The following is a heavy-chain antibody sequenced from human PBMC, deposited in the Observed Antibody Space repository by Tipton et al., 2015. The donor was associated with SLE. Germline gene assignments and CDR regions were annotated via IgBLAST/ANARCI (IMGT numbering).Heavy chain of an antibody. CDR1: GGSISSYY. CDR2: IYTSGST. Sequence: TLSLTCTVSGGSISSYYWSWIRQPAGKGLEWIGRIYTSGSTNYNPSLKSRVTISVDTSKNQFSLKLSSVTAADTAVYYCASGPYYDILTGYYNDYFDYWGQGTLVTVSS. CDR3: ASGPYYDILTGYYNDYFDY. J-gene: IGHJ4*02. V-gene: IGHV4-4*07. D-gene: IGHD3-9*01.